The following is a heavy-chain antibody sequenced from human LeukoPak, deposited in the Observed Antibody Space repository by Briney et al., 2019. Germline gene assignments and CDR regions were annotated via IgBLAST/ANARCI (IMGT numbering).Heavy chain of an antibody. CDR2: ISGSGGST. CDR1: GFTFDDYG. J-gene: IGHJ4*02. CDR3: ARDPGNYYGSGSYYRN. Sequence: GGSLRLSCAASGFTFDDYGMSWVRQAPGKGLEWVSAISGSGGSTYYADSVKGRFTISRDNSKNTLYLQMNSLRAEDTAVYYCARDPGNYYGSGSYYRNWGQGTLVTVSS. V-gene: IGHV3-23*01. D-gene: IGHD3-10*01.